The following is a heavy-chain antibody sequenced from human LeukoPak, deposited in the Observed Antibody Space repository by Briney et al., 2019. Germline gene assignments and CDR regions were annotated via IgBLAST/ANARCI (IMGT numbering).Heavy chain of an antibody. CDR3: ARGEYYFDGGR. V-gene: IGHV3-7*03. D-gene: IGHD3-22*01. Sequence: GGSLRLSCAVSGLTFTDYWMSWVRQAPGKGLEWVANIKQDGSEKNYVDSVKGRFSISRDNAKNSLYLQMNSLRGDDTAVYYCARGEYYFDGGRWGQGTLVTVSS. CDR1: GLTFTDYW. CDR2: IKQDGSEK. J-gene: IGHJ4*02.